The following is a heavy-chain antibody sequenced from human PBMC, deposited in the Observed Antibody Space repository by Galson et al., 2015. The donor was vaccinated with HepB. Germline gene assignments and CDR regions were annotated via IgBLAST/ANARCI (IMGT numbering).Heavy chain of an antibody. J-gene: IGHJ4*02. CDR2: MSYDGSNE. CDR1: GFTFSHYA. D-gene: IGHD2/OR15-2a*01. V-gene: IGHV3-30*14. CDR3: VTDSNKIYRSEDYSEY. Sequence: SLRLSCAASGFTFSHYAMHWVRQAPGKGLEWVAVMSYDGSNEKYAASVKGRFTISRDNSKNTLYLQMSSLRIEDTAVYYCVTDSNKIYRSEDYSEYWGQGALVTVSS.